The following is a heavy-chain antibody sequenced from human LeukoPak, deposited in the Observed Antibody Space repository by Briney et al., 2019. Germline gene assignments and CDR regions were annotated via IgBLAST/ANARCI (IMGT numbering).Heavy chain of an antibody. Sequence: GGSLRLSCAASGFTFSNAWMSWVRQAPGKGLEWVGRIKSKTDGGTTDYAAPVKSRFTISRDDTKNTLYLQMNSLKTEDTAVYYCTATYCSSTSCSNFDYWGQGTLVTVSS. J-gene: IGHJ4*02. CDR1: GFTFSNAW. CDR2: IKSKTDGGTT. CDR3: TATYCSSTSCSNFDY. D-gene: IGHD2-2*01. V-gene: IGHV3-15*01.